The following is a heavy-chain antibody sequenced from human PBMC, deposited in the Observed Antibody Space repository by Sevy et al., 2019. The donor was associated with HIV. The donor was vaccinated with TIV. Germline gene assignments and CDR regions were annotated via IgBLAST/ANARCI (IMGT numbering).Heavy chain of an antibody. Sequence: GGSLRLSCAASGFTFSSYGRHWVRQAPDKGLEWVAVIWYDGTNKYYADSVKGRFTISRDNSKNTLYLQMSSLRAEYTPVHYCVREDLPAGMFTMVRGALSYFFDYWGQGTLVTVSS. CDR3: VREDLPAGMFTMVRGALSYFFDY. D-gene: IGHD3-10*01. CDR1: GFTFSSYG. CDR2: IWYDGTNK. J-gene: IGHJ4*02. V-gene: IGHV3-33*01.